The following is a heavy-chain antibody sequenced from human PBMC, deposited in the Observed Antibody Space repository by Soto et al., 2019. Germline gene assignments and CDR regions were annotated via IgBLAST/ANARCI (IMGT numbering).Heavy chain of an antibody. D-gene: IGHD1-26*01. Sequence: ASVKVSCKASGYTFTSYYMHWGRQAPGQGLEWMGIIHPSGGSTSYAQKFQGRVTMTRDTSTSTVYMELSSLRSEDTAVYYCARASGSYYMGAFDIWGQGTMVTV. J-gene: IGHJ3*02. V-gene: IGHV1-46*03. CDR1: GYTFTSYY. CDR2: IHPSGGST. CDR3: ARASGSYYMGAFDI.